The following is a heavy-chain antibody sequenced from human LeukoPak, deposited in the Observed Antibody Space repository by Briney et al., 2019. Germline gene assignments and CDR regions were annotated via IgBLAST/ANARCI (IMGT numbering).Heavy chain of an antibody. V-gene: IGHV3-7*01. D-gene: IGHD5/OR15-5a*01. Sequence: GGSLRLSCAASGFTFSSQSMSWVRQAPGKGLEWVANVKEDGSEEKYVESVKGRVTISRDNAIKSLYLQMNSLRAEDTAVYFCARLLHYERSVYRPVDCWGQGTLVAVSS. CDR3: ARLLHYERSVYRPVDC. CDR1: GFTFSSQS. J-gene: IGHJ4*02. CDR2: VKEDGSEE.